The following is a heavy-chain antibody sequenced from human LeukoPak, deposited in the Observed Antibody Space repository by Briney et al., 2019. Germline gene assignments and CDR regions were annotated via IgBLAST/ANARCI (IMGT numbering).Heavy chain of an antibody. D-gene: IGHD2/OR15-2a*01. CDR1: GFNFDNAW. Sequence: PGGSLRLSCATSGFNFDNAWMNWVRQASGKGLEWVGRIRSNSDGGAIDYAAPVKGRFALSRDDSKNTLYLQMNSLQTEDTAMYYCATDFYDSTWGQGTLVTVSS. J-gene: IGHJ5*02. CDR3: ATDFYDST. CDR2: IRSNSDGGAI. V-gene: IGHV3-15*07.